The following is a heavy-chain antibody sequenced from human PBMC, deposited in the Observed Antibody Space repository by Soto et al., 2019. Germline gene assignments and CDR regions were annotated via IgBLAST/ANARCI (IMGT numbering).Heavy chain of an antibody. CDR3: ARDFAYFDS. CDR2: VYHTGRT. V-gene: IGHV4-61*01. J-gene: IGHJ4*02. CDR1: GGSLKCGSYS. D-gene: IGHD3-3*01. Sequence: PSETLSLTRTGPGGSLKCGSYSWSWIGQRPGKGLEWIGYVYHTGRTSYNPSLKSRVSISMETAKNQFSLNLDSVTAADTAVYFCARDFAYFDSWGQGTLVTVSS.